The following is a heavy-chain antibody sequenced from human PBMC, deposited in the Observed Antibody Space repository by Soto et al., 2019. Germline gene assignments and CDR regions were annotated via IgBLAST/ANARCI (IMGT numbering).Heavy chain of an antibody. CDR2: IYYRGT. J-gene: IGHJ3*01. Sequence: QVQLQESGPGLVKPSQPLSLTCTVSGGSISTGGYYWTWIRQLPGRGLQYIGYIYYRGTFYNPSLRGPVTISLDTSRTQFSLRLPSVTAADTAVYYCAKDRLGAYDARGGGYAFDVWGQGAMVTVSS. CDR1: GGSISTGGYY. CDR3: AKDRLGAYDARGGGYAFDV. D-gene: IGHD3-10*02. V-gene: IGHV4-31*01.